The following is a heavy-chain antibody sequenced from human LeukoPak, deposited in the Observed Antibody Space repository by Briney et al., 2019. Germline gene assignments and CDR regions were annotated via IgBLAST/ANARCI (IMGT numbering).Heavy chain of an antibody. CDR2: ISSSGSTI. V-gene: IGHV3-48*03. CDR1: GFTFSSYA. J-gene: IGHJ6*04. Sequence: PGGSLRLSCAASGFTFSSYAMSWVRQAPGKGLEWVSYISSSGSTIYYADSVKGRFTISRDNAKNSLYLQMNSLRAEDAAVYYCAELGITMIGGVWGKGTTVTISS. D-gene: IGHD3-10*02. CDR3: AELGITMIGGV.